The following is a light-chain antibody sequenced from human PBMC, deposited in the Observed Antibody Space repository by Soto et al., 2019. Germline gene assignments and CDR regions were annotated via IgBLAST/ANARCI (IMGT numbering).Light chain of an antibody. CDR2: DVN. J-gene: IGLJ2*01. CDR3: TSWTTSTTMI. V-gene: IGLV2-14*03. CDR1: SSDIGAYNF. Sequence: QSALTQPASVYGSPGQSITISCNGTSSDIGAYNFVSWYQQHPGKAPKLMLYDVNIRPSGVSNRFSGSKSGNTASLTISGLQAEDEADYYCTSWTTSTTMIFGGGTKLTVL.